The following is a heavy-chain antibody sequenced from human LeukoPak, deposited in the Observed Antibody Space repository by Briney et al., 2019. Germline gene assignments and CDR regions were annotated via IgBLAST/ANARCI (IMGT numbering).Heavy chain of an antibody. CDR1: GGTFSSYA. Sequence: SVKVSCKASGGTFSSYAISWVRQAPGQGLEWMRGIIPIFGTANYAQKFQGRVTITADKSTSTAYMELSSLRSEDTAVYYCARVAAADPYNWFDPWGQGTLVTVSS. D-gene: IGHD6-13*01. J-gene: IGHJ5*02. CDR3: ARVAAADPYNWFDP. V-gene: IGHV1-69*06. CDR2: IIPIFGTA.